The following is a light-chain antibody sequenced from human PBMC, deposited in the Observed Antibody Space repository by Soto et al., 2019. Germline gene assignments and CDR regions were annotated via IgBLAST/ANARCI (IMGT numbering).Light chain of an antibody. CDR2: DVN. CDR3: SSYTSNTPRLV. V-gene: IGLV2-14*03. CDR1: SSDVGGYNY. J-gene: IGLJ2*01. Sequence: QSALTQPASVSGSPGQSITISCTGTSSDVGGYNYVSWYQHHPDKAPKLMIYDVNNRPSGVSSRFSGSKSGNTASLTISGLQAADEAAYYCSSYTSNTPRLVFGGGTQLTV.